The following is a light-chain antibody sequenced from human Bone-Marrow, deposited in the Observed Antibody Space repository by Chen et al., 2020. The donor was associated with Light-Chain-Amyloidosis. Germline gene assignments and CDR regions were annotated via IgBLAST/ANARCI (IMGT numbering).Light chain of an antibody. Sequence: NFMLTQPHSVSESPGKTVTISCTGSSGRIASNYVQWYQQRPGSAPTTVIFEDNHRPSGVPDRFSGSIDSSSNSASLTRSGLKTEDEADYYCQSYDSSNQGVVFGGGTKLTVL. CDR2: EDN. V-gene: IGLV6-57*02. CDR1: SGRIASNY. CDR3: QSYDSSNQGVV. J-gene: IGLJ2*01.